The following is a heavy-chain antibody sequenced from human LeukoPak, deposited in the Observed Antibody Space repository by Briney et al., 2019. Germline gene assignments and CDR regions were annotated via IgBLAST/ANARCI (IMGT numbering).Heavy chain of an antibody. CDR3: VREVGDSSGYYYYYYSMDV. Sequence: SETLSLTCTVSGGSISSYYWSWIRQPAGKGLEWIGRIYTSGSTNYNPSLKSRVTMSVDTSKNQFSLKLSSVTAADTAVYYCVREVGDSSGYYYYYYSMDVWGQGTTVTVSS. J-gene: IGHJ6*02. CDR2: IYTSGST. D-gene: IGHD3-22*01. V-gene: IGHV4-4*07. CDR1: GGSISSYY.